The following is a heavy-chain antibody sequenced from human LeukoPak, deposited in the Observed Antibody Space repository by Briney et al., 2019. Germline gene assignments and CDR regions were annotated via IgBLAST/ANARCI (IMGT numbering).Heavy chain of an antibody. V-gene: IGHV3-23*01. Sequence: GASLRLSCAASGFTFSSYAMSWVRQAPGKGLEWVSAISGSGGSTYYADSVKGRFTISRDNSKNTLYLQMNSLRAEDTAVYYCAKDQYYDSSGYYYHYFDYRGQGTLVTASS. CDR1: GFTFSSYA. D-gene: IGHD3-22*01. CDR2: ISGSGGST. CDR3: AKDQYYDSSGYYYHYFDY. J-gene: IGHJ4*02.